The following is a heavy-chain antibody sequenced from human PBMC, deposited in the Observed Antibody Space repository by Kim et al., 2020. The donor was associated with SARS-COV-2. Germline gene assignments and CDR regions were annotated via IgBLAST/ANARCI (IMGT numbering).Heavy chain of an antibody. V-gene: IGHV7-4-1*02. CDR1: GYTFSINA. Sequence: ASVKVSCKASGYTFSINAINWVRQAPGQGLEWMGWVNTKTGTPTYAQGFTGRFVFSLDASVSTAYLQISSLEAEDTAVYYCAREMTGAEYYFDYWGQGTLVTVSS. CDR2: VNTKTGTP. D-gene: IGHD3-9*01. J-gene: IGHJ4*02. CDR3: AREMTGAEYYFDY.